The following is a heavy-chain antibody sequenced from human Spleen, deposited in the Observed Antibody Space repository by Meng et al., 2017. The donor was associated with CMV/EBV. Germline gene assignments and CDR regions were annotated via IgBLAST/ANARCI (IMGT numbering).Heavy chain of an antibody. J-gene: IGHJ4*02. CDR1: GFTFSSYA. D-gene: IGHD3-22*01. Sequence: GESLKISCAASGFTFSSYAMSWVRQAPGKGLEWVSAISGSGGSTYYADSVKGRSTISRDNSKNTLYLQMNSLRAEDTAVYYCAKGGGPYYYDSSGYYYFDYWGQGTLVTVSS. V-gene: IGHV3-23*01. CDR2: ISGSGGST. CDR3: AKGGGPYYYDSSGYYYFDY.